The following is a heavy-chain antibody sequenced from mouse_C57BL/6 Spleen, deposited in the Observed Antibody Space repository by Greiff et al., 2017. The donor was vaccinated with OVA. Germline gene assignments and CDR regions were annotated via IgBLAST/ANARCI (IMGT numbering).Heavy chain of an antibody. V-gene: IGHV14-2*01. J-gene: IGHJ3*01. CDR2: IDPEDGET. Sequence: EVHLVESGAELVKPGASVKLSCTASGFNITDYYMHWVKQRTEQGLEWIGRIDPEDGETKYAPKFQGKATITADTSSNTAYLQLSSLTSEDTAVYYCARGYGSSFWFAYWGQGTLVTVSA. CDR3: ARGYGSSFWFAY. CDR1: GFNITDYY. D-gene: IGHD1-1*01.